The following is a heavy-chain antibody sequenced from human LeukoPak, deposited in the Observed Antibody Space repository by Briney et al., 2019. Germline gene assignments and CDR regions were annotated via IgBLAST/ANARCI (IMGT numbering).Heavy chain of an antibody. D-gene: IGHD6-6*01. CDR3: ARPGVAARPDEFGY. CDR2: ITPTLDLA. V-gene: IGHV1-69*10. J-gene: IGHJ4*02. CDR1: GATVSSYA. Sequence: ASVKVSGKSSGATVSSYAISGVRQAPGQGLEWVGRITPTLDLAFYAQKFQGRVTLTADRSTSTAYLELTGLRSDDTAVYYCARPGVAARPDEFGYWGQGTLVTVSS.